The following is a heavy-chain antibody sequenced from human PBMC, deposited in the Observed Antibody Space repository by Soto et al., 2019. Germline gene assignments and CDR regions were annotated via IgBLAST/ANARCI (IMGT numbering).Heavy chain of an antibody. V-gene: IGHV5-51*01. CDR3: ARLLSITATRYFDY. CDR1: GYSFTSYW. Sequence: PGESLKISWTGAGYSFTSYWIGWERQMPGKCREWMGIIYPGDSDTRYSPSYQAQATISADKSISTAYLQWSSLKASDTAMYYCARLLSITATRYFDYWGQETLVTVPS. J-gene: IGHJ4*02. D-gene: IGHD1-20*01. CDR2: IYPGDSDT.